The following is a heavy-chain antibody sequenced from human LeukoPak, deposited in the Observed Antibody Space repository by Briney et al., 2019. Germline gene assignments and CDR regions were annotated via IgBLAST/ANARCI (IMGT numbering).Heavy chain of an antibody. CDR3: ARDPSALTTVVTFFDY. CDR1: GFTFSSYA. D-gene: IGHD4-23*01. Sequence: GGSLRLCCAASGFTFSSYAMHWVRQAPGKGLEWVAVISYDGSNKYYADSVKGRFTISRDNSKNTLYLQMNSLRAEDTAVYYCARDPSALTTVVTFFDYWGQGTLVTVSS. J-gene: IGHJ4*02. V-gene: IGHV3-30-3*01. CDR2: ISYDGSNK.